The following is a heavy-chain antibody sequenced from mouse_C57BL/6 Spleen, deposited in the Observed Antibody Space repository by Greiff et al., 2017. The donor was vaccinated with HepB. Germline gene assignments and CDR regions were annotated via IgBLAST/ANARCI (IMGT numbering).Heavy chain of an antibody. CDR1: GYSFTGYY. V-gene: IGHV1-42*01. CDR3: ASGSNYDAMDY. CDR2: INPSTGGT. D-gene: IGHD2-5*01. Sequence: VQLQQSGPELVKPGASVKISCKASGYSFTGYYMNWVKQSPEKSLEWIGEINPSTGGTTYNQKFKAKATLTVDKSSSTAYMQLKSLTSEDSAVYYCASGSNYDAMDYWGQGTSVTVSS. J-gene: IGHJ4*01.